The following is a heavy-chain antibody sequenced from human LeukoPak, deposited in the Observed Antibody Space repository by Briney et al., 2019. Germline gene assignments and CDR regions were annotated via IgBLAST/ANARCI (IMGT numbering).Heavy chain of an antibody. CDR3: ARYYDSGGFSPNHAFDM. CDR1: GAFITNSHW. CDR2: IYHSGTT. J-gene: IGHJ3*02. D-gene: IGHD3-22*01. Sequence: SGTLSLTCAVSGAFITNSHWWSWARQPPGKGLEWIGEIYHSGTTNYNPSLKSRVTISVDTSKNQFSLKLSSVTAADTAVYYRARYYDSGGFSPNHAFDMWGQGTMATVSS. V-gene: IGHV4-4*02.